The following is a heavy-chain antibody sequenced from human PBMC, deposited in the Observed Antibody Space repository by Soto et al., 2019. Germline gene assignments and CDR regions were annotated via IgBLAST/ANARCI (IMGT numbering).Heavy chain of an antibody. J-gene: IGHJ5*02. Sequence: SETLSLTCTVSGGSISSYYWSWIRQPPGKGLEWIGYIYYSGSTNYNPSLKSRVTISVDTSKNQFSLKLSSVTAADTAVYYCARQPNSSSWRRWFDPWGQGTLVTVSS. D-gene: IGHD6-13*01. CDR3: ARQPNSSSWRRWFDP. CDR2: IYYSGST. V-gene: IGHV4-59*08. CDR1: GGSISSYY.